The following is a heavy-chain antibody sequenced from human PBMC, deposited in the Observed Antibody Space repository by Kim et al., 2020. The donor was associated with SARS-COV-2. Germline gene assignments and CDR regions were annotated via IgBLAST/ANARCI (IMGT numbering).Heavy chain of an antibody. CDR1: GYSFTSYW. J-gene: IGHJ4*02. Sequence: GESLKISCKGSGYSFTSYWIGWVRQMPGKGLEWMGIIYPGDSDTRYSPSFQGQVTISADKSISTAYLQWSILKASDTAMYYCATNYDILTGYYDSFDYWGQGTLVTVSS. V-gene: IGHV5-51*01. CDR2: IYPGDSDT. CDR3: ATNYDILTGYYDSFDY. D-gene: IGHD3-9*01.